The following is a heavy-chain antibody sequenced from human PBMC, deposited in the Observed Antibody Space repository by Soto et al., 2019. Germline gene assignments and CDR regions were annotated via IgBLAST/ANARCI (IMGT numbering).Heavy chain of an antibody. V-gene: IGHV3-30-3*01. CDR1: GFTFSSYA. CDR3: ARLGGYCSGGSCYSLYYYYGMDA. CDR2: ISYDGSNK. D-gene: IGHD2-15*01. J-gene: IGHJ6*02. Sequence: GGSLRLSCAASGFTFSSYAMHWVRQAPGKGLEWVAVISYDGSNKYYADSVKGRFTISRDNSKNTLYLQMNSLRAEDTAVYYCARLGGYCSGGSCYSLYYYYGMDAWGQGTTVTVSS.